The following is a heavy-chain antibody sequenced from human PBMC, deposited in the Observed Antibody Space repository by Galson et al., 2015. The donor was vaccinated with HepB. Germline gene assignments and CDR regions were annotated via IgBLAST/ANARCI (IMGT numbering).Heavy chain of an antibody. J-gene: IGHJ4*02. Sequence: SVKVSCKASGYTFTNYGISWVRQAPGQGLEWMGWISAYNGNTNYAQKLQGRVTMTTDTSTSTAYMELRSLRSDDTAVYYCARAPNYYGSGSYYIWVAVAGGYFDYWGQGTLVTVSS. D-gene: IGHD3-10*01. CDR1: GYTFTNYG. V-gene: IGHV1-18*01. CDR2: ISAYNGNT. CDR3: ARAPNYYGSGSYYIWVAVAGGYFDY.